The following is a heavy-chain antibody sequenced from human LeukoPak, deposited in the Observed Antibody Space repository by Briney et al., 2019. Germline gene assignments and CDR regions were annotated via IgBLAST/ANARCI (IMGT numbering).Heavy chain of an antibody. CDR3: VRGYSGSSLDY. CDR1: GFTFSSYA. V-gene: IGHV3-23*01. D-gene: IGHD1-26*01. CDR2: IDGSIGST. Sequence: GGSLRLSCAASGFTFSSYAMSWVRQAPGKGLECVSSIDGSIGSTYYADSVKGRFTISRDNSKNTLYLQMNSLRAEDTAVYYCVRGYSGSSLDYWGQGTLVTVSS. J-gene: IGHJ4*02.